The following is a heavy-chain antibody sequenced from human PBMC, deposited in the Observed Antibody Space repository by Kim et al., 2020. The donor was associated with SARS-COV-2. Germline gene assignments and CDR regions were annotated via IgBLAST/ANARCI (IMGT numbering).Heavy chain of an antibody. CDR2: TYHSGST. CDR3: AKSGTLNSGRVDDY. J-gene: IGHJ4*02. V-gene: IGHV4-59*13. Sequence: SETLSLTCTVSGASIGSDYWSWIRQPPGKTLEWIGYTYHSGSTNYNPSLKSRATISVDMSKNQLSLKLSSVTAADTAVYYCAKSGTLNSGRVDDYWGQGTLVTVSS. D-gene: IGHD3-10*01. CDR1: GASIGSDY.